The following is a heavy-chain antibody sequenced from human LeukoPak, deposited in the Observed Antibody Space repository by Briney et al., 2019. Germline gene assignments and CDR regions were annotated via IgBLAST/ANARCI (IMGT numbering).Heavy chain of an antibody. J-gene: IGHJ4*02. Sequence: QPGGSLRLSCAASGITFSNYATSWVRQAPGKGLEWVSTISGSGGSTYYADSVKGRFTISKDNSKNTLYLQMNSLRAEDTAIYYCAKHSAGRAAPTILDYWGQGTLVTVSS. CDR2: ISGSGGST. CDR3: AKHSAGRAAPTILDY. D-gene: IGHD1-14*01. V-gene: IGHV3-23*01. CDR1: GITFSNYA.